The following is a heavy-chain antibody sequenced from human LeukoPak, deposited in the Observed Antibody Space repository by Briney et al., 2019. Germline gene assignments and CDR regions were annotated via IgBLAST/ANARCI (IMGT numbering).Heavy chain of an antibody. CDR2: IYYSGNT. V-gene: IGHV4-39*02. D-gene: IGHD3-10*01. J-gene: IGHJ3*02. CDR3: ARVRFGGDAFDI. CDR1: GGSISSSTHY. Sequence: PSETLSLTCTVSGGSISSSTHYWGWIRQPPGKGLEWIGSIYYSGNTYYNPSLKSRVTISVDTSKNHFSLKLSSVTAADTAVYYCARVRFGGDAFDIWGQGTMVTVSS.